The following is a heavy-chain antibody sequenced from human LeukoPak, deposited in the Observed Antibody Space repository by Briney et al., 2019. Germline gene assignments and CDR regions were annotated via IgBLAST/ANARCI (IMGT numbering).Heavy chain of an antibody. CDR1: GGSISSSSYY. CDR3: ARQEYSSSWDRGFDL. Sequence: SETLSLTCTVSGGSISSSSYYWGWIRQPPGKGLEWIGSIYYSGSTYYNLSLKSRVTISVDTSKDQFSLKLSSVTAADTAVYYCARQEYSSSWDRGFDLWGQGTMVTVPS. J-gene: IGHJ3*01. CDR2: IYYSGST. V-gene: IGHV4-39*01. D-gene: IGHD6-13*01.